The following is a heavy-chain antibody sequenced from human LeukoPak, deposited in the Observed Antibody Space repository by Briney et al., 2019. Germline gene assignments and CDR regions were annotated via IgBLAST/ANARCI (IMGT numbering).Heavy chain of an antibody. J-gene: IGHJ6*04. CDR3: ARNFPGRTEDV. V-gene: IGHV4-30-2*01. Sequence: SETLSLTCTVSGGSISSDGYYWSWIRQPPGKGLEWIGYIYHSGSTYYSPSLKSRVTISVDRSKNQFSLKLSSVTAADTAVYYCARNFPGRTEDVWGKGTTVTVSS. CDR2: IYHSGST. CDR1: GGSISSDGYY.